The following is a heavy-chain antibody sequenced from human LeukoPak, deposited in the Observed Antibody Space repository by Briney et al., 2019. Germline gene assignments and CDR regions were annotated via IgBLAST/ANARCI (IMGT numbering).Heavy chain of an antibody. Sequence: GGSLRLSCSASGFTFSTYAVHWVRQAPGKTLEYVSTISSDGGETCYGDSVKGRFTISRDNFKNTLYLQMSSLRADDTAVYYCVKDPGWGSGTYFGCWGQGTLVTVSS. V-gene: IGHV3-64D*06. CDR3: VKDPGWGSGTYFGC. J-gene: IGHJ4*02. CDR1: GFTFSTYA. D-gene: IGHD3-16*01. CDR2: ISSDGGET.